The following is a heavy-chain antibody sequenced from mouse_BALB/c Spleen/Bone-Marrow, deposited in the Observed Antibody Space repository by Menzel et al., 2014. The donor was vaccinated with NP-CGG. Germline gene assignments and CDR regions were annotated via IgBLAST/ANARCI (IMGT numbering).Heavy chain of an antibody. Sequence: QVQLQQSGAELMRPGASVKISCKAIGYTFSSYWIEWVKQRPGHGLEWIGEILPGSGSTNYNEKFKGKATFTADTSSNTAYMQLSSLTSEDSAVYYCARLDGHFDYWGQGTTLTVSS. CDR2: ILPGSGST. D-gene: IGHD2-3*01. J-gene: IGHJ2*01. V-gene: IGHV1-9*01. CDR3: ARLDGHFDY. CDR1: GYTFSSYW.